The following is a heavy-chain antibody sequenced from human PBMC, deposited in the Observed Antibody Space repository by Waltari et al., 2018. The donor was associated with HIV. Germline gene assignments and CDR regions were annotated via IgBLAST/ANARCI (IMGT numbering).Heavy chain of an antibody. CDR3: AREGFCSNGVCSHYYGMDV. Sequence: EVQLVASGGGLVKPGGSLRLSCAASGFAFSSYRLNWVRQAPGKGLEWVSSISTSSRYIYYADSLKGRFTISRDNAKNSLYQQMNSLRAEDTAVYYCAREGFCSNGVCSHYYGMDVWGQGTTVTVSS. D-gene: IGHD2-8*01. CDR2: ISTSSRYI. V-gene: IGHV3-21*01. J-gene: IGHJ6*02. CDR1: GFAFSSYR.